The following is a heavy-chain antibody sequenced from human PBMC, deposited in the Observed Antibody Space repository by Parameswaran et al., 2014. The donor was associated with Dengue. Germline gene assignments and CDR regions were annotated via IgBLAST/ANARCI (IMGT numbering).Heavy chain of an antibody. D-gene: IGHD3-9*01. CDR3: ARDSSVLRYFDWLDYYYGMDV. J-gene: IGHJ6*02. V-gene: IGHV1-46*01. Sequence: WVRQAPGQGLEWMGIINPSGGSTSYAQKFQGRVTMTRDTSTSTVYMELSSLRSEDTAVYYCARDSSVLRYFDWLDYYYGMDVWGQGTTVTVSS. CDR2: INPSGGST.